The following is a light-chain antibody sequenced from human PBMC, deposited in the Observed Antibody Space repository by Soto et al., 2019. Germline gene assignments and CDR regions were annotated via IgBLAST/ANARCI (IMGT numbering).Light chain of an antibody. CDR1: QSLGNW. Sequence: DIQMTQSPSTLSASVGDRVTITCRASQSLGNWLAWYQQKPGKAPELLIHDASSLENGVSSRFSGSGSGTDLTLTISSLQPDDFATYICQQYNSFPATFGQGTKVDIK. V-gene: IGKV1-5*01. CDR2: DAS. J-gene: IGKJ1*01. CDR3: QQYNSFPAT.